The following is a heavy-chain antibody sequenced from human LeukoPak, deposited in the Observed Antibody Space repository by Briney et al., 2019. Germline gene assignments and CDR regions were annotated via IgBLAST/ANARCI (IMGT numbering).Heavy chain of an antibody. J-gene: IGHJ6*02. D-gene: IGHD6-19*01. CDR3: AKNPYTPSSGWSHYYYYGMDV. V-gene: IGHV3-30*04. CDR2: ISYDGGYQ. Sequence: PGGSLRLSCAASGFNFASYAMDWVRQAPGKGLEWVGDISYDGGYQSYAVSVRGRFTISRDNSKNTLYLQMNSLRAEDTAVYYCAKNPYTPSSGWSHYYYYGMDVWGQGTTVTVSS. CDR1: GFNFASYA.